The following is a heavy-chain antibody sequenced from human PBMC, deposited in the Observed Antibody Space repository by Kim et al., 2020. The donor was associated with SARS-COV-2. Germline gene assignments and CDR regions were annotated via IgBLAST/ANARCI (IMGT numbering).Heavy chain of an antibody. J-gene: IGHJ4*02. V-gene: IGHV3-15*01. CDR3: TTDYYDSSGYYFFDY. Sequence: APVKGRFTISRDDSKNTLYLQMNSLKTEDTAVYYCTTDYYDSSGYYFFDYWGQGTLVTVSS. D-gene: IGHD3-22*01.